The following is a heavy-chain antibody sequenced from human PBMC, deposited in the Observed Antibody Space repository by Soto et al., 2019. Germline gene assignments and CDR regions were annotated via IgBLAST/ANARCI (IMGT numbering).Heavy chain of an antibody. V-gene: IGHV3-23*04. CDR1: GFTFTSYA. D-gene: IGHD6-19*01. Sequence: VQLVESGGALVQPGGSLRLSCAASGFTFTSYAMSWVRQAPGKGLEWVSTLSGGNTYYADSVKGRFTISRDNSENTLYLQMISLRVEDMAIYYCAKGPHSSAWHYFDYWGQGTLITVSS. J-gene: IGHJ4*02. CDR2: LSGGNT. CDR3: AKGPHSSAWHYFDY.